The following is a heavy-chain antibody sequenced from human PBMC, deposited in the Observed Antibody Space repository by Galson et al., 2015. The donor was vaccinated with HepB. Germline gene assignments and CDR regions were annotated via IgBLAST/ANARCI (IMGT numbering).Heavy chain of an antibody. V-gene: IGHV3-11*06. J-gene: IGHJ4*02. CDR3: ARVWRVPAVMYYFDY. CDR2: ISSSSSYT. D-gene: IGHD2-2*01. Sequence: SLRLSCAASGFTFSDYYMSWIRQAPGKGLEWVSYISSSSSYTNYADSVKGRFTISRDNAKNSLYLQMNSLRAEDTAVYYCARVWRVPAVMYYFDYWGQGTLVTVSS. CDR1: GFTFSDYY.